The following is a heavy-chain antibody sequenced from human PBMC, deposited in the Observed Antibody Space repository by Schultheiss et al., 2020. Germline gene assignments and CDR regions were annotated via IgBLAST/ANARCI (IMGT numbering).Heavy chain of an antibody. J-gene: IGHJ6*03. Sequence: ASVKVSCKASGYTFTSYDINWVRQATGQGLEWMGWMNPNSGNTGYAQKFQGRVTMTRNTSISTAYMELSSLRSEDTAVYYCARGQQQLVRYYYYYMDVWGKGTTVTVS. V-gene: IGHV1-8*01. CDR2: MNPNSGNT. D-gene: IGHD6-13*01. CDR3: ARGQQQLVRYYYYYMDV. CDR1: GYTFTSYD.